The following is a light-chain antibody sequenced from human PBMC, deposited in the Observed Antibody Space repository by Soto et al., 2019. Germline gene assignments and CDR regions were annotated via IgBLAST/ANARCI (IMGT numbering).Light chain of an antibody. J-gene: IGKJ1*01. CDR2: AAS. Sequence: ETGLTPSPGTTSLSPGERATLSCRASQSLRSSYLAWYQQKPGQDPRILIYAASSRATGIPDRFSGSGSETDFTLNLSSMETEDSAVYYCKRSDTSHRTVGKGTKVEIK. CDR3: KRSDTSHRT. V-gene: IGKV3-20*01. CDR1: QSLRSSY.